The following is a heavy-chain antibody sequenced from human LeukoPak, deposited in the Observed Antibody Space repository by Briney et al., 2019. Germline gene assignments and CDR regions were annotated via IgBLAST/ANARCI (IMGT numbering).Heavy chain of an antibody. CDR1: GYSFTDYY. CDR2: INPNSGDT. CDR3: ARYAYSTSFDR. J-gene: IGHJ5*02. V-gene: IGHV1-2*02. Sequence: ASVTVSFKASGYSFTDYYMHWVRQAQGQGQEGVGWINPNSGDTNYAQKFQGRVTMTRDMSISTAYMELSRLRSDDTAVYYCARYAYSTSFDRWGQGTLVTVSS. D-gene: IGHD4-11*01.